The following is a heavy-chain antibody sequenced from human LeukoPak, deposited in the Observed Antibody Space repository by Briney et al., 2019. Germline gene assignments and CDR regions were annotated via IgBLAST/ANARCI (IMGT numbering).Heavy chain of an antibody. D-gene: IGHD2-2*03. J-gene: IGHJ5*02. CDR2: ISAYNGNT. Sequence: GASVKVSCKASGYTFTSYGISWVRQAPGQGLEWMGWISAYNGNTNYAQKLQGRVTMTTDTSTSTAYMELRSLRSDDTAVYYCARDYPPHGYCSSTSCPNGWFDPWGQGTLVTVSS. V-gene: IGHV1-18*01. CDR1: GYTFTSYG. CDR3: ARDYPPHGYCSSTSCPNGWFDP.